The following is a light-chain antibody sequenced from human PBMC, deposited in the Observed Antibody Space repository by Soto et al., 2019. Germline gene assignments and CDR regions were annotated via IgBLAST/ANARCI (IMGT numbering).Light chain of an antibody. CDR1: QSVTSSY. CDR3: QQYANSPQT. CDR2: HAS. Sequence: EIVLTQSPGTLSLSPGERATLSCRPSQSVTSSYLAWYQQKPGQAPRLLIYHASTRAAGNPDRFSGSGSGRHFTLTIGRLEPEDFAVYYCQQYANSPQTFGQGTKLEIK. J-gene: IGKJ2*01. V-gene: IGKV3-20*01.